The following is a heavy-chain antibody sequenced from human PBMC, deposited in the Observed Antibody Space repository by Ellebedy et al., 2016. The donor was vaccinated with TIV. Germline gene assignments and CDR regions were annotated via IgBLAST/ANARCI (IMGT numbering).Heavy chain of an antibody. V-gene: IGHV3-30*04. CDR1: GFTFSSYA. J-gene: IGHJ4*02. Sequence: GGSLRLSCAASGFTFSSYAMHWVRQAPGKGLEWEAVISYDGSNKYYADSVKGRFTISRDNSKNTLYMQMNSLRAEDTAVYYCARDGNDILTGSDYWGQGTLVTVSS. D-gene: IGHD3-9*01. CDR3: ARDGNDILTGSDY. CDR2: ISYDGSNK.